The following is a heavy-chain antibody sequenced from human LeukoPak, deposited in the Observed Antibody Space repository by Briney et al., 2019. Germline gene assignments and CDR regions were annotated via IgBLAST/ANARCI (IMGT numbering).Heavy chain of an antibody. Sequence: SETLSLTCAVCGGSFSGYYWSWIRQPPGKGLEWIGEINHSGSTNYNPSLKSRVTISVDTSKNQFSLKLSSVTAADTAVYYCARGIAVAGDRYYFDYWGQGTLVTVSS. D-gene: IGHD6-19*01. CDR1: GGSFSGYY. CDR2: INHSGST. V-gene: IGHV4-34*01. CDR3: ARGIAVAGDRYYFDY. J-gene: IGHJ4*02.